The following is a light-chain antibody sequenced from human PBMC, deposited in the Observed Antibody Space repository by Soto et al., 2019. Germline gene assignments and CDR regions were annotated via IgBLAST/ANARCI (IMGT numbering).Light chain of an antibody. CDR3: SSYTSSSTVV. Sequence: QSALTQPASVSGSPGQXITISCTGTSSDVGAYNYVSWYQQHPGKAPKLIISEVSNRPSGVSNRFSGSKSGNTASLTISGLQAEDEADYYCSSYTSSSTVVFGGGTKLTVL. CDR2: EVS. V-gene: IGLV2-14*01. CDR1: SSDVGAYNY. J-gene: IGLJ2*01.